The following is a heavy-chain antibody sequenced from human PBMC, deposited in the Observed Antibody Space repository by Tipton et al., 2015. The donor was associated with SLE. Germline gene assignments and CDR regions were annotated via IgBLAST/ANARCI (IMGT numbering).Heavy chain of an antibody. J-gene: IGHJ4*02. D-gene: IGHD6-13*01. CDR2: IHTSGST. CDR3: ARRGIKSSTWYYLDY. Sequence: TLSLTCKVSGDSLSSYYWTWSRQPPGRGLEWIGYIHTSGSTSYNPSLKSRVTMSVDTSKNQVSLKLSSVTAADTAVYYCARRGIKSSTWYYLDYWGQGTLVTVSS. V-gene: IGHV4-4*08. CDR1: GDSLSSYY.